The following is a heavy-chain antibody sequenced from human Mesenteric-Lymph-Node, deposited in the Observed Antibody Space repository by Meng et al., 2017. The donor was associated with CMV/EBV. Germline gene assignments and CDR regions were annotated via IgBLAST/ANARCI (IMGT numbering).Heavy chain of an antibody. J-gene: IGHJ4*02. CDR2: IYSGGSTT. CDR1: GFTFSTYA. CDR3: AKDLFYDGSGYYLGN. D-gene: IGHD3-22*01. Sequence: GGSLRLSCAASGFTFSTYAMTWVRQAPGKGLEWVSLIYSGGSTTYYADSVKGRFTITSDDSKNTLYLQMNSLRAEDTAIYYCAKDLFYDGSGYYLGNWGQGALVTVSS. V-gene: IGHV3-23*03.